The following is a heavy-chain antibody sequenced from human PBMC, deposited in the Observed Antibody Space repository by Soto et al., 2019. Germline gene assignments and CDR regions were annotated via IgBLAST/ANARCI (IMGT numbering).Heavy chain of an antibody. CDR2: ISYDGSNK. CDR3: AKDFWSGFSGYYGMDV. J-gene: IGHJ6*02. V-gene: IGHV3-30*18. D-gene: IGHD3-3*01. CDR1: GVIFSSYG. Sequence: PGGSLRLSCAASGVIFSSYGMHWVRQAPGKGLEWVAVISYDGSNKYYADSVKGRFTISRGNSKNTLYLQINILRVEDTAVYYCAKDFWSGFSGYYGMDVWGQGTTVTVSS.